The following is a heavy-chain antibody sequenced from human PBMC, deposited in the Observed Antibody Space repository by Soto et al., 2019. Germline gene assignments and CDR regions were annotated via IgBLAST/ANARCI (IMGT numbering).Heavy chain of an antibody. Sequence: QVQLQQWGAGPLRPLETLSLTCGVSGGSFSGYYWAWIRQSPGKGLEWIGEINHRGSINYNPSLKSRVSISGDTSKNHYSLNLRSVTAADTAVYYCARESHDILTGPPWVWYFDLWGRGTLVTVSS. CDR3: ARESHDILTGPPWVWYFDL. J-gene: IGHJ2*01. CDR1: GGSFSGYY. CDR2: INHRGSI. V-gene: IGHV4-34*01. D-gene: IGHD3-9*01.